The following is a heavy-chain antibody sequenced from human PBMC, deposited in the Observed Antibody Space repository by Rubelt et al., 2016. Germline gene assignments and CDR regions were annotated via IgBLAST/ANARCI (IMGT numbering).Heavy chain of an antibody. CDR1: GYTLTELS. CDR2: FDPEDGEK. J-gene: IGHJ4*02. Sequence: QVQLVQSGAEVKKPGASVKVSCKVSGYTLTELSMHWVRQAPGKGLEWMGGFDPEDGEKMYAQKFQGRVTITRDTSASTAYMERSSLRSEDTAVYYCARDGYGDYPFDYWGQGTLVTVSS. V-gene: IGHV1-24*01. CDR3: ARDGYGDYPFDY. D-gene: IGHD4-17*01.